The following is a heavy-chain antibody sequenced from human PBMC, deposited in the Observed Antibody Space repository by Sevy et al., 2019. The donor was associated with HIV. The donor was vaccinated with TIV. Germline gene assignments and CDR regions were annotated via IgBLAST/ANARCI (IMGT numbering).Heavy chain of an antibody. CDR1: GYSFSSYG. CDR2: IGVYNGNT. V-gene: IGHV1-18*01. Sequence: ASVKVSCKASGYSFSSYGISWVRQAPGQGLEWMGWIGVYNGNTKYAEKLQNRVTMTTDTSTGTAYMELRSLRSDDTAVYYCARCLGGLRPWEYNWFDPWGQGTTVTVSS. D-gene: IGHD1-26*01. J-gene: IGHJ5*01. CDR3: ARCLGGLRPWEYNWFDP.